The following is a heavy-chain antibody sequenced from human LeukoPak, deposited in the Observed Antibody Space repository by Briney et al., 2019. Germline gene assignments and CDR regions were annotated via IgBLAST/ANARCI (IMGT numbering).Heavy chain of an antibody. CDR3: ARAHPHDSSGYYYGEGSYYFDY. V-gene: IGHV4-59*01. CDR2: IYYSGST. Sequence: GSLRLSCTTSGFTFGDYGMSWIRQPPGKGLEWIGYIYYSGSTNYNPSLKSRVTISVDTSKNQFSLKLSSVTAADTAVYYCARAHPHDSSGYYYGEGSYYFDYWGQGTLVTVSS. D-gene: IGHD3-22*01. CDR1: GFTFGDYG. J-gene: IGHJ4*02.